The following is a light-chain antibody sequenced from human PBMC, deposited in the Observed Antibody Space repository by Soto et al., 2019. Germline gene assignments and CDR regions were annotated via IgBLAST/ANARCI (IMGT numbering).Light chain of an antibody. Sequence: DIQVSQSPSSVSASLGDRVTITCRASQNINSHLSWYQQKPGKAPKLLIYVASSLQSGVPSRFSGSGSGTEFTLTISSLQPDDFATYYCQQYNSYSTFGQGTKVDIK. CDR1: QNINSH. CDR3: QQYNSYST. CDR2: VAS. J-gene: IGKJ1*01. V-gene: IGKV1-5*01.